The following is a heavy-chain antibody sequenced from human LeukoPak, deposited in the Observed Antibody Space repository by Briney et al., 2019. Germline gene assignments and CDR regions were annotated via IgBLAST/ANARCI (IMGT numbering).Heavy chain of an antibody. CDR1: GGSISSGGYY. J-gene: IGHJ4*02. Sequence: ASQTLSLTCTVSGGSISSGGYYWSWIRQHPGKGLEWIVYIYYSSSTYYNPSLKSRVTISVDTSKNQFSLKLSSVTAADTAVYYCARAPEARLSSYFDYWGQGPLVTVSS. CDR2: IYYSSST. V-gene: IGHV4-31*03. D-gene: IGHD1-14*01. CDR3: ARAPEARLSSYFDY.